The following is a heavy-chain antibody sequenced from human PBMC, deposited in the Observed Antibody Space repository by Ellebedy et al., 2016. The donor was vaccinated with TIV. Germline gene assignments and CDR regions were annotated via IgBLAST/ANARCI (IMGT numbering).Heavy chain of an antibody. D-gene: IGHD2-2*01. J-gene: IGHJ4*02. CDR3: ARDFLGYCSSTSCQGGSFDY. Sequence: GESLKISCAASGFPVSSNYMSWVRQAPGKGLEWVSVIYSGGSTYYADSVKGRFTISRDNSKNTLYLQMNSLRAEDTAVYYCARDFLGYCSSTSCQGGSFDYWGQGTLVTVSS. V-gene: IGHV3-66*01. CDR2: IYSGGST. CDR1: GFPVSSNY.